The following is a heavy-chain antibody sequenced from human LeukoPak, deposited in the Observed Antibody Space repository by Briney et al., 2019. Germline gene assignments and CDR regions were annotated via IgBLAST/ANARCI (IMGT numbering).Heavy chain of an antibody. CDR2: IYYSGST. Sequence: SETLSLTCTVSGGSISSYYWSWIRQPPGKGLEWIGYIYYSGSTNYNPSLKSRVTISVDTFKNQFSLKLSSVTAADTAVYYCARVRAIAGYYGMDVWGQGTTVTVSS. J-gene: IGHJ6*02. V-gene: IGHV4-59*01. CDR3: ARVRAIAGYYGMDV. CDR1: GGSISSYY.